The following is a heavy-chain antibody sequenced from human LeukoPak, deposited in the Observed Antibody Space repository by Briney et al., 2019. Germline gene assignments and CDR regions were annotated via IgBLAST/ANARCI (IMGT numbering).Heavy chain of an antibody. V-gene: IGHV4-59*11. D-gene: IGHD6-19*01. CDR3: ARAEGSGWETYYFDY. CDR1: GGSISSHY. CDR2: IYYSGST. J-gene: IGHJ4*02. Sequence: SETLSLTCTVSGGSISSHYWSWIRRPPGKGLEWIGYIYYSGSTNYNPSLKSRVTISVDTSKNQFSLKLSSVTAADTAVYYCARAEGSGWETYYFDYWGQGTLVTVSS.